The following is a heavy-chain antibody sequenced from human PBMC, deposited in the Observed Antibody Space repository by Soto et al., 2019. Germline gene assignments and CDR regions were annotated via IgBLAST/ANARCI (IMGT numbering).Heavy chain of an antibody. D-gene: IGHD3-10*01. CDR2: IYHGGAT. CDR1: GGSLRSGSYY. J-gene: IGHJ4*02. Sequence: SETLSLTCTVSGGSLRSGSYYWSWIRQPPGKGLEWIGYIYHGGATTYNASLKSRVTISVDTSKNQFFLKVNSVTAADTAVYYCATGGYYPDYWGQGTLVTVSS. V-gene: IGHV4-61*01. CDR3: ATGGYYPDY.